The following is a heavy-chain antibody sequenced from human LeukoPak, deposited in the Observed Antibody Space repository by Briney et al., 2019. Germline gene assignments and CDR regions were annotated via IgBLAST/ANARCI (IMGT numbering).Heavy chain of an antibody. CDR1: GGSLSSYY. D-gene: IGHD3-16*01. J-gene: IGHJ4*02. CDR3: ARQVDTYVYFDN. V-gene: IGHV4-59*08. Sequence: PAETLSLTCSVSGGSLSSYYWSWIRQPPGKGLEWIAYIYSSGSANYNPSLKSRVTISVDTSKNQFSLKLGSLTAADTAVYYCARQVDTYVYFDNWGQGTLVTVSS. CDR2: IYSSGSA.